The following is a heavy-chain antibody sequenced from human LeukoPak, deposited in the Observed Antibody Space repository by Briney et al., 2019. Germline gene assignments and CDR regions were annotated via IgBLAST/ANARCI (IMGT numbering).Heavy chain of an antibody. J-gene: IGHJ3*02. CDR3: ARSFYDFLNGPYEEAFDM. CDR2: ISSSATYT. Sequence: GESLRLSCAASGFSFSDYYMNWIRQAPGKGLEWVSYISSSATYTDYAESVKGRFTVSRDNAKNSLYLQMNRLRAEDTAVYYCARSFYDFLNGPYEEAFDMWGQGTMVTVSS. V-gene: IGHV3-11*03. CDR1: GFSFSDYY. D-gene: IGHD3-3*01.